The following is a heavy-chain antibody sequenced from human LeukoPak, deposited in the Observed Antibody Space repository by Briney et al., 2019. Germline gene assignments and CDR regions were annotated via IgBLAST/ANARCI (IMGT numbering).Heavy chain of an antibody. Sequence: GGSLRLSCAASGITFSDHYMSWIRQAPGKGLEWLSYISSGGDSIYYADSVKGRFTISRDNTKNSVSLQMNSLIAESTALCYCASGSYGSGFYDFYYMDVWGKGTTVTVS. CDR3: ASGSYGSGFYDFYYMDV. D-gene: IGHD3-10*01. V-gene: IGHV3-11*01. J-gene: IGHJ6*03. CDR1: GITFSDHY. CDR2: ISSGGDSI.